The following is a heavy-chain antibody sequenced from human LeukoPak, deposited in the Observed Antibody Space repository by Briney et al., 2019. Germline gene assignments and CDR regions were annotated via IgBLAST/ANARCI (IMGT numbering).Heavy chain of an antibody. Sequence: GGSLRLSCEASGLSFTNYAMMWVRQAPGKGLQWISTLTGYGGAYYADSGEGRFIISRDISKNTMLLQMYSLRAEDTAVHYCAKGAAAGKVDWFDPWGQGTLVTVSS. CDR2: LTGYGGA. CDR3: AKGAAAGKVDWFDP. J-gene: IGHJ5*02. CDR1: GLSFTNYA. V-gene: IGHV3-23*01. D-gene: IGHD6-13*01.